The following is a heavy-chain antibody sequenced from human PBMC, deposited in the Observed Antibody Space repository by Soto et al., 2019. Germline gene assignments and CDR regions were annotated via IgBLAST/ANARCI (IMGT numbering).Heavy chain of an antibody. J-gene: IGHJ4*02. CDR2: IYPGDSDT. Sequence: GESLKISCKGSGYSFTSYWIGWVRQMPGKGLEWMGIIYPGDSDTRYSPSFQGQVTISADKSISTAYLQWSSLKASDTAVYFCARCHRGLRCHLDSWGQGTLVTVSS. CDR3: ARCHRGLRCHLDS. CDR1: GYSFTSYW. V-gene: IGHV5-51*01. D-gene: IGHD2-8*01.